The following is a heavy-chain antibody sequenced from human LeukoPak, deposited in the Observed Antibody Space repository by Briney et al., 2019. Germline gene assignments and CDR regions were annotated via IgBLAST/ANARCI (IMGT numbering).Heavy chain of an antibody. D-gene: IGHD3-3*01. CDR2: INPNSGGT. J-gene: IGHJ4*02. CDR3: ASALVLEWLFSPFDY. Sequence: ASVKVSCKASGYTFTGYYMHWVRQAPGQGLEWMGWINPNSGGTDYAQKFQGRVTMTRDTSISTAYMEPSRLRSDDTAVYYCASALVLEWLFSPFDYWGQGTLVTVSS. V-gene: IGHV1-2*02. CDR1: GYTFTGYY.